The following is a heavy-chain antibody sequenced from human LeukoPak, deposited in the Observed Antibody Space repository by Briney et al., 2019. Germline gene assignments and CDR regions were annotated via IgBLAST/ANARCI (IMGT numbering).Heavy chain of an antibody. CDR2: IVGSGGST. D-gene: IGHD3-9*01. CDR1: GFTFSNYA. J-gene: IGHJ5*02. CDR3: AKWGDYDILTGYYDSDH. Sequence: GASLRLSCAASGFTFSNYAMSWVRQAPGKGLEWVSAIVGSGGSTYYADSVKGRFTISRDNPKNTLYLQMNSLRAEDTAVYYCAKWGDYDILTGYYDSDHWGQGTLVTVSS. V-gene: IGHV3-23*01.